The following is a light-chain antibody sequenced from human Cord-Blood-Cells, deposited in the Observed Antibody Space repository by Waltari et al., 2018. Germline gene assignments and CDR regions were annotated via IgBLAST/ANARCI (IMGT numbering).Light chain of an antibody. V-gene: IGLV1-44*01. CDR3: AAWDDSLNGNWV. CDR2: SNN. J-gene: IGLJ3*02. Sequence: QSVLTQPPSASGTPGPRVTISCSGSSSNIASHTVNWYQQIPGTAPKLLIYSNNQRPSGVPDRFSGSKSGTSASLAISGLQSEDEADYYCAAWDDSLNGNWVFGGGTKLTVL. CDR1: SSNIASHT.